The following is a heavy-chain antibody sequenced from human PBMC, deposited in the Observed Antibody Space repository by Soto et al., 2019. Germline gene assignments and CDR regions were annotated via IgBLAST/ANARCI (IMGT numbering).Heavy chain of an antibody. CDR2: ISSSSSYI. CDR3: ARDSGYSYGPHGNWFDP. CDR1: GFTFSSYS. V-gene: IGHV3-21*01. Sequence: GGSLRLSCAAPGFTFSSYSMNWVRQAPGKGLEWVSSISSSSSYIYYADSVKGRFTISRDDAKNSLYLQMNSLRAEDTAVYYCARDSGYSYGPHGNWFDPWGQGTLVTVSS. J-gene: IGHJ5*02. D-gene: IGHD5-18*01.